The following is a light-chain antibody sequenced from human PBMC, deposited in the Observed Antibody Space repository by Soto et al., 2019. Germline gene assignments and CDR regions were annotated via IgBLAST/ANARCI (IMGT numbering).Light chain of an antibody. V-gene: IGLV4-69*01. Sequence: QSVLTQSPSASASLGASVSPACTLSSGHSTYAIAWHQQQPEKGPRYLMKLNSDGSHSKGDGIPDRFSGSSSGAERYLIISSRQSEDESYYYCQTWDSGNRVFGGGTKLTVL. J-gene: IGLJ3*02. CDR3: QTWDSGNRV. CDR2: LNSDGSH. CDR1: SGHSTYA.